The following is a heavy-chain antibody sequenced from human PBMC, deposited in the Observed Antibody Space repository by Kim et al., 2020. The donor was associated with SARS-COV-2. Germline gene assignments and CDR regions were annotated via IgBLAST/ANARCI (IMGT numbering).Heavy chain of an antibody. V-gene: IGHV4-39*01. CDR1: GGSISSSTYY. CDR3: ASNIVAAPADH. J-gene: IGHJ1*01. D-gene: IGHD1-26*01. Sequence: SETLSLTCIVSGGSISSSTYYWGWIRQPPGKGLEWIGSMHYSGTTYYNPSLKSRVTISVDTSRNQFSLKLTSVTAADTAVYYCASNIVAAPADHWGQGTLVTVSS. CDR2: MHYSGTT.